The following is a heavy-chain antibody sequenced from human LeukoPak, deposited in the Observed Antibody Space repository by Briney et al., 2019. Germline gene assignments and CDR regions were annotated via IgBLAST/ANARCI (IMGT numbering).Heavy chain of an antibody. Sequence: GGSLRLSCVASGFAFSRYWMHWVRQAPGKGLVWVSRINSDGSTTIYADSVKGRFTISRDNAKNTLYLQMNSPRAEDTAVYFCASGPTGFAWGQGTLVTVSS. CDR1: GFAFSRYW. D-gene: IGHD1-14*01. CDR2: INSDGSTT. V-gene: IGHV3-74*01. CDR3: ASGPTGFA. J-gene: IGHJ5*02.